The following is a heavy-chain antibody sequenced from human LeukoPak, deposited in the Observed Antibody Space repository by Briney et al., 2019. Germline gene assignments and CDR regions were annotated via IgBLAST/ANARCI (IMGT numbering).Heavy chain of an antibody. D-gene: IGHD2-2*01. CDR2: IYDSGST. V-gene: IGHV4-38-2*02. CDR3: ARVMGYCSSTRCSSGWFDP. Sequence: PSETLSLTCTVSGYSISSGYYWGWIRQSPGKGLEWIGNIYDSGSTYYNPSLESRLTIGIDTSKKQFSLKLNSVTAADTAVYYCARVMGYCSSTRCSSGWFDPWGQGTLVTVSS. CDR1: GYSISSGYY. J-gene: IGHJ5*02.